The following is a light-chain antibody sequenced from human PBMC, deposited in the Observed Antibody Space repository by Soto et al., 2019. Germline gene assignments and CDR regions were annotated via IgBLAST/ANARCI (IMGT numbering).Light chain of an antibody. V-gene: IGLV1-44*01. J-gene: IGLJ2*01. CDR1: SSNIGSNT. Sequence: QSVLTQPPSASGTPGQRVTISCSGSSSNIGSNTVNWYQQLPGTAPKLLTYSDNQRPSGVPDRFSGSKSGTSASLASSGLQSEDEADYYCAAWDASLSGVVFGGGTKLTVL. CDR3: AAWDASLSGVV. CDR2: SDN.